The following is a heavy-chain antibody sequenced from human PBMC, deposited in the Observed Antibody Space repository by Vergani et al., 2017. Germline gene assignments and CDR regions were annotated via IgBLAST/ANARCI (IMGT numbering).Heavy chain of an antibody. D-gene: IGHD3-10*01. CDR1: GFSLNTRGVS. CDR3: ARTPPYGSGSSHPIWGFDS. CDR2: IDWDDDK. V-gene: IGHV2-70*04. J-gene: IGHJ5*01. Sequence: QITLKESGPTLVKPTQTLTLTCTFSGFSLNTRGVSVAWILQPPGKALEWLARIDWDDDKFYSTSLKTRLTISKDTSKNQVVLTMTNMDPVDTATYYCARTPPYGSGSSHPIWGFDSWGQGTLVTVSS.